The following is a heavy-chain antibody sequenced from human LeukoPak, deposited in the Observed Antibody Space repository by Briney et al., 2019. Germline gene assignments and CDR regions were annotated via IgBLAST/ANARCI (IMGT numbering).Heavy chain of an antibody. V-gene: IGHV3-15*01. J-gene: IGHJ4*02. CDR2: IKIKTDGCTT. CDR3: TTADIVVVPAAIPVDY. Sequence: PGGSMRLSCAASGFTFSNAWMSWVRHAPGKGLEWVGRIKIKTDGCTTDYAAPVKGRFTISRDDSKNTLDLQMNSLKTEDTAVYYCTTADIVVVPAAIPVDYWGQGTLVTVSS. D-gene: IGHD2-2*02. CDR1: GFTFSNAW.